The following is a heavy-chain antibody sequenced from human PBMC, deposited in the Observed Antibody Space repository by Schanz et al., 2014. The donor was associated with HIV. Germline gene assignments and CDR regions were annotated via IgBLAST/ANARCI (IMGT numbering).Heavy chain of an antibody. CDR1: GGTFTNYA. J-gene: IGHJ2*01. Sequence: QVQLVQSGAEVKKPGSSVMVSCKTSGGTFTNYAISWVRQAPGQGLQWMGGIIPFFGTANYAQTLQGRLTITADESTGTAYMDLTSLRYEDTALYYVAASMYNGSYGTRYCFDLWGRGTLVTVSS. V-gene: IGHV1-69*12. CDR3: AASMYNGSYGTRYCFDL. CDR2: IIPFFGTA. D-gene: IGHD1-26*01.